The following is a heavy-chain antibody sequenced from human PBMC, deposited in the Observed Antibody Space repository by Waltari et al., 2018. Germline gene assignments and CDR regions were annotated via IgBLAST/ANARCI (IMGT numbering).Heavy chain of an antibody. J-gene: IGHJ6*02. D-gene: IGHD2-15*01. Sequence: QVQLVQSGAEVKKPGASVKVSCKASGYTFTSYDINWVRQATGQGLEWMGWMNPNSGNTGYAQKFQGRVTMTRNTSISTAYMELSSLRSEDTAVYYCARGGYCSGGSCWRQWLYYYYGMDVWGQGTTVTVSS. CDR2: MNPNSGNT. CDR3: ARGGYCSGGSCWRQWLYYYYGMDV. V-gene: IGHV1-8*01. CDR1: GYTFTSYD.